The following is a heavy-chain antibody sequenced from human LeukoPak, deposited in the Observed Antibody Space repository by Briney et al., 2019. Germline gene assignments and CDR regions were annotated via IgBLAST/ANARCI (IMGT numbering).Heavy chain of an antibody. D-gene: IGHD2-2*01. CDR3: AKDIGCCSSTSCSMLDDAFDI. J-gene: IGHJ3*02. CDR2: ISGDAGST. V-gene: IGHV3-43*02. CDR1: GFTFDDYA. Sequence: PGGSLRLSCAASGFTFDDYAMHWVRQAPGTGLEWVSLISGDAGSTYYADSVRGRFTISRDNSKNSLYLQMNSLRTEDTALYYCAKDIGCCSSTSCSMLDDAFDIWGQGTMVTVSS.